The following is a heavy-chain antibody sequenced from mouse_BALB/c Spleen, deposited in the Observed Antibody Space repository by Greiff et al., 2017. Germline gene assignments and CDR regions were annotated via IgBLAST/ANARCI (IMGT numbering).Heavy chain of an antibody. Sequence: VQLKQSGAELVKPGASVKLSCTASGFNIKDTYMHWVKQRPEQGLEWIGRIDPANGNTKYDPKFQGKATITADTSSNTAYLQLSSLTSEDTAVYYCARRYGNHYYAMDYWGQGTSVTVSS. D-gene: IGHD2-10*02. V-gene: IGHV14-3*02. CDR2: IDPANGNT. CDR1: GFNIKDTY. CDR3: ARRYGNHYYAMDY. J-gene: IGHJ4*01.